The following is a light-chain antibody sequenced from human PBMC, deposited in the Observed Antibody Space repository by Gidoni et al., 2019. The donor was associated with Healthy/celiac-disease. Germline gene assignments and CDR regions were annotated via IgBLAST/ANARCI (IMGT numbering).Light chain of an antibody. CDR2: AAS. Sequence: DIQLTQSPSFLSASVKDRVTITCRASQGISSYLAWYQQKPGKAPKLLIYAASTLQSGVPSRFSGSGSGTEFTLTISSLQPEDFATYYCQQLNSYPLTFGGXTKVEI. V-gene: IGKV1-9*01. J-gene: IGKJ4*01. CDR1: QGISSY. CDR3: QQLNSYPLT.